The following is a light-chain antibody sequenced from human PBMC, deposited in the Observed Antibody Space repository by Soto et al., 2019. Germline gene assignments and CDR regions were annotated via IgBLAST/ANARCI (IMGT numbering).Light chain of an antibody. CDR2: EVN. CDR1: SSDVGSYNR. CDR3: SLYISGSTYV. V-gene: IGLV2-18*01. Sequence: QSALIQPPSVSGSPGQSVTISCTGTSSDVGSYNRLSWYQQPPGTAPKLIMYEVNTRPSGVPDRFSGSKSGSTASLTISGLQAEDEPDYYCSLYISGSTYVFGTGTKVTV. J-gene: IGLJ1*01.